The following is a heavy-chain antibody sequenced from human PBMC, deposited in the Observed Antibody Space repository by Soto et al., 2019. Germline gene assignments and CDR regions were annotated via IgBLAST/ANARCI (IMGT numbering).Heavy chain of an antibody. CDR2: ISGSGDSR. CDR3: AKDSGSQEWLIDGAFDY. D-gene: IGHD6-19*01. V-gene: IGHV3-23*01. CDR1: GFTFNSYA. Sequence: GGSLRLSCSASGFTFNSYAMSWVRQAPGKGLEWVPGISGSGDSRYYADSVKGRFTISRDNSKNTLNLQMNSLRAEDTAIYYCAKDSGSQEWLIDGAFDYWGQGILVTVSS. J-gene: IGHJ4*02.